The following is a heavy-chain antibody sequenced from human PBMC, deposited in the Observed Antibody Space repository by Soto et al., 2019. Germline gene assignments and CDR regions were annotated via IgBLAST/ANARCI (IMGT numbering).Heavy chain of an antibody. Sequence: GASVKVSCKASGGTFSSYAISWVLLAPGQGLEWMGGIIPIFGTANYAQKFQGRVTITADESTSTAYMELSSLRSEDTAVYYCARMSRSYDSSGYYGYWGQGTLVTVSS. V-gene: IGHV1-69*13. D-gene: IGHD3-22*01. CDR3: ARMSRSYDSSGYYGY. CDR1: GGTFSSYA. J-gene: IGHJ4*02. CDR2: IIPIFGTA.